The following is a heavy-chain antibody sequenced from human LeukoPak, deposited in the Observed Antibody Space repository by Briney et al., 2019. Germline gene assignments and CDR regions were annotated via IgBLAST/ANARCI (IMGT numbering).Heavy chain of an antibody. J-gene: IGHJ3*02. D-gene: IGHD2-21*02. Sequence: TSETLSLTCTVSGGSISSGGYYWSWIRQHPGKGLEWIGYIYYSGSTNYNPSLKSRVTISVDTSKNQFSLKLSSVTAADTAVYYCARGCGGDCDGAFDIWGQGTMVTVSS. CDR3: ARGCGGDCDGAFDI. V-gene: IGHV4-61*08. CDR1: GGSISSGGYY. CDR2: IYYSGST.